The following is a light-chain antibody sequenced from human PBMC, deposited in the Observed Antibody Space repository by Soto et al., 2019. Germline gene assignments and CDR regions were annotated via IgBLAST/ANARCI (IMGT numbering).Light chain of an antibody. CDR1: QSVSSNY. Sequence: DIVLTQSPGTLSLSPGXRATLSCRASQSVSSNYLAWYQQRPGQAPRLLIYGASTRATGIPDRFSGSGSGTDFTLTISRLEPEDFAVYYCQQYGSLSWTFGQGTKV. CDR3: QQYGSLSWT. V-gene: IGKV3-20*01. J-gene: IGKJ1*01. CDR2: GAS.